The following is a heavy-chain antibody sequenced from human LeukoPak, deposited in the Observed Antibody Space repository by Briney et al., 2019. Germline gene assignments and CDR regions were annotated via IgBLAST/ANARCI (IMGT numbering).Heavy chain of an antibody. CDR1: GYTFTSYY. CDR3: ARDRGSGWYSDY. J-gene: IGHJ4*02. CDR2: INPSGGST. D-gene: IGHD6-19*01. V-gene: IGHV1-46*01. Sequence: ASVKVSCKASGYTFTSYYMHWVRQAPGRGLEWMGIINPSGGSTSYAQKFQGRVTMTRDTSTSTVYMELSSLRSEDTAVYYCARDRGSGWYSDYWGQGTLVTVSS.